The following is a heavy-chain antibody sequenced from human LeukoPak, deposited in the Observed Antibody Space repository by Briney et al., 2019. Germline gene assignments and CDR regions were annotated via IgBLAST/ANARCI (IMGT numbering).Heavy chain of an antibody. CDR1: GFTFSSSW. V-gene: IGHV3-7*01. D-gene: IGHD1-26*01. CDR2: IKQDGSEK. Sequence: GGSLRLSCAASGFTFSSSWMSWGRQAPGEGLWWVANIKQDGSEKYYVASVKGRFTISRDNAKNSLYLQMNSLRAEDTAVYYCARAGGTYYGIAFDIWGQGTMVTVSS. J-gene: IGHJ3*02. CDR3: ARAGGTYYGIAFDI.